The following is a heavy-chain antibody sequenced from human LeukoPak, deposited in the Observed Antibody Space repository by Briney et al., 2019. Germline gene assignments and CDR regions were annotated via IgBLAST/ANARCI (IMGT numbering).Heavy chain of an antibody. CDR3: ARSLAVGGTYPYH. J-gene: IGHJ5*02. CDR1: GFTFSLFA. Sequence: GGSLRLSCAASGFTFSLFAMDWVRQAPGKGLEWVASISSSSTYLYYTDSVKGRFTISRDNAKNSLYLQLNSLRAEDTAVYYCARSLAVGGTYPYHWGQGTLVTVSS. V-gene: IGHV3-21*01. CDR2: ISSSSTYL. D-gene: IGHD1-26*01.